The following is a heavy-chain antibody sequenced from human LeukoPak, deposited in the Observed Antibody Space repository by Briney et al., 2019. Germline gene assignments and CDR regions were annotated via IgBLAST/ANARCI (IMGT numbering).Heavy chain of an antibody. Sequence: ASVKVSCKASGYTFTSYGISWVRQAPGQGLEWMGWISAYNGNTNYAQKLQGRVTMTTDTPTSTAYMELRSLRSDDTAVYYCARDCSSTSCYLAFDYWGQGTLVTVSS. CDR2: ISAYNGNT. J-gene: IGHJ4*02. V-gene: IGHV1-18*01. D-gene: IGHD2-2*01. CDR3: ARDCSSTSCYLAFDY. CDR1: GYTFTSYG.